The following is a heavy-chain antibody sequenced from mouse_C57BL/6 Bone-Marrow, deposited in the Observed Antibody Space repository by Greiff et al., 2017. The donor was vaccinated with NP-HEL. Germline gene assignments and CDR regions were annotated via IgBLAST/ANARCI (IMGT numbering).Heavy chain of an antibody. CDR3: ARHPWFAY. Sequence: VQLQQPGAELVMPGASVKLSCKASGYTFTSYWMHWVKQRPGQGLEWIVEIDPSDSYTNYNQKFKGKSTLTVDKSSSTAYMQLSSLTSEDSAVYYCARHPWFAYWGQGTLVTVSA. CDR2: IDPSDSYT. J-gene: IGHJ3*01. V-gene: IGHV1-69*01. CDR1: GYTFTSYW.